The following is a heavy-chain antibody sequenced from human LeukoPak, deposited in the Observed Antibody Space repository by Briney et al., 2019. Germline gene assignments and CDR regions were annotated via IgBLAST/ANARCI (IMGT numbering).Heavy chain of an antibody. CDR3: ARDTVTTQKTFDY. Sequence: SETLSLTCTVSGGSISSYYWGWIRQPPGKGLEWIGSIYHSGSTYYNPSLKSRVTISVDTSKNQFSLKLSSVTAADTAVYYCARDTVTTQKTFDYWGQGTLVTVSS. CDR2: IYHSGST. V-gene: IGHV4-38-2*02. CDR1: GGSISSYY. D-gene: IGHD4-17*01. J-gene: IGHJ4*02.